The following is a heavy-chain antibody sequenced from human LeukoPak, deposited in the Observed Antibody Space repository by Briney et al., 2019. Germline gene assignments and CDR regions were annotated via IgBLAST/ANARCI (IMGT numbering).Heavy chain of an antibody. CDR2: ISYDGSNK. CDR1: GFTFSSYG. V-gene: IGHV3-30*18. J-gene: IGHJ4*02. Sequence: GGSLRLSCAASGFTFSSYGMHWVRQAPGKRLEWVAVISYDGSNKYYADSVKGRFTMSRDNSKNTLYLQMNSLRAEDTAVYYCAKDRRGYSYSDYWGQGTLVTVSS. D-gene: IGHD5-18*01. CDR3: AKDRRGYSYSDY.